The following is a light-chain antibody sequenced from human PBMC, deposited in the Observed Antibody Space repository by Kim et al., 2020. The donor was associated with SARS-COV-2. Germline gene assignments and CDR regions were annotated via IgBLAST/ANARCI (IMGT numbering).Light chain of an antibody. Sequence: SGAPGKTARITCGGNNIGRKSIHWYQHKPGQAPVLVIYYDSDRPPGVSERFSASNSGNTATLAISSVEPGDEADYYCQVWENTLRTFGGGTQLTVL. J-gene: IGLJ2*01. CDR2: YDS. CDR1: NIGRKS. V-gene: IGLV3-21*01. CDR3: QVWENTLRT.